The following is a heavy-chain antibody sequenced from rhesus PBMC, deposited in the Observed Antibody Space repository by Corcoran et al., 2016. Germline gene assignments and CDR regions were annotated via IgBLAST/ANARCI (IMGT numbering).Heavy chain of an antibody. CDR2: ISVIIGST. CDR3: ARQGVAVGFDY. Sequence: QVQLQESGPGLVKPSETLSLTCAVAGFSISSGYFWGWIRQPPGKGLEYIAYISVIIGSTYYNPSLKSRVTISKDTSKNQFSLKLTSVTAADTAVYFCARQGVAVGFDYWGQGVLVTVSS. V-gene: IGHV4-99*01. J-gene: IGHJ4*01. CDR1: GFSISSGYF. D-gene: IGHD6-13*01.